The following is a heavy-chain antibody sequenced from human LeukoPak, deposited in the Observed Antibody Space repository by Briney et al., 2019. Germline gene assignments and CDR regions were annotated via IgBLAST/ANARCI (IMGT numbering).Heavy chain of an antibody. CDR2: INPSGGST. V-gene: IGHV1-46*01. CDR1: GYTFSRYG. J-gene: IGHJ4*02. D-gene: IGHD1-7*01. Sequence: ASVKVSCKAFGYTFSRYGVSWVRQAPGQGLEWMGIINPSGGSTSYAQKFQGRVTMTRDTSTSTVYMELSSLRSEDTAVYYCARDPWKYGYWGQGTLVTVSS. CDR3: ARDPWKYGY.